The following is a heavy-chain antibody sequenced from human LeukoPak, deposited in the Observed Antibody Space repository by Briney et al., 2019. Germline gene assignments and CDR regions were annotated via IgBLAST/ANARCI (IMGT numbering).Heavy chain of an antibody. CDR2: INHSGST. CDR3: ARSMVRGVIRGERVDP. Sequence: SETLSLTCAVYGGSFSGYYWSWIRQPPGKGLEWIGEINHSGSTNYNPSLKSRVTISVDTSKNQFSLKLSSVTAADTAVYYCARSMVRGVIRGERVDPWGQGTLVTVSS. CDR1: GGSFSGYY. J-gene: IGHJ5*02. V-gene: IGHV4-34*01. D-gene: IGHD3-10*01.